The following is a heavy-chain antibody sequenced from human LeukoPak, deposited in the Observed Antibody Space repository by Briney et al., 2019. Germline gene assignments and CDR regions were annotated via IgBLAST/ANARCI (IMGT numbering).Heavy chain of an antibody. J-gene: IGHJ6*03. CDR3: ARQNHPMGYSYKYYMDV. Sequence: ASVKVSCKASGYTFSSSEISWVRQAPGQGLEWIGWNSPYSGRTTYGHKFQGRVTLTTDRPTSTAHMELRSLRSDDTAVYYCARQNHPMGYSYKYYMDVWGKGTTVTVSS. V-gene: IGHV1-18*01. CDR2: NSPYSGRT. CDR1: GYTFSSSE. D-gene: IGHD5-12*01.